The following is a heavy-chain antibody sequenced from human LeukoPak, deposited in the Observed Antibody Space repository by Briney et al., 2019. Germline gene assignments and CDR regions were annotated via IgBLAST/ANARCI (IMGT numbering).Heavy chain of an antibody. V-gene: IGHV4-39*07. CDR1: GGSISSSSYY. J-gene: IGHJ5*02. CDR2: IYYSGST. D-gene: IGHD6-13*01. CDR3: ARGAYNRSWYWFDP. Sequence: SETLSLTCTASGGSISSSSYYWGWIRQPPGKGLEWIGSIYYSGSTYYNPSLKSRVTISVDTSKNQFSLKLSSVTAADTAVYFCARGAYNRSWYWFDPWGQGTLVTVSS.